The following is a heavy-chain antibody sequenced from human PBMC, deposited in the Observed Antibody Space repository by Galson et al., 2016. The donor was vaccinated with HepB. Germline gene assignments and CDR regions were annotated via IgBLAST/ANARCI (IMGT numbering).Heavy chain of an antibody. D-gene: IGHD4-11*01. Sequence: SETLSPTCSDGSISSSELSWGWIRQPPGKGLEWLGTVYRGRTYYNPSLEGRVTIFVDMSTYLLSLKVTSLTAAETAVYYCARAGLLTKASFDYWGQGARVAVSS. V-gene: IGHV4-39*01. J-gene: IGHJ4*02. CDR3: ARAGLLTKASFDY. CDR1: DGSISSSELS. CDR2: VYRGRT.